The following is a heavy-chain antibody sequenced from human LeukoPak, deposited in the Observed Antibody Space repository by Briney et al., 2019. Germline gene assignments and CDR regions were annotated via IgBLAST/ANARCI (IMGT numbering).Heavy chain of an antibody. CDR2: INHSGST. CDR3: ASSIVVVVADAFDI. V-gene: IGHV4-34*01. D-gene: IGHD2-15*01. CDR1: GGSFSGYY. Sequence: KPSETLSLTRAVYGGSFSGYYWSWIRQPPGKGLEWIGEINHSGSTNYNPSLKSRVTISVDTSKNQFSLKLSSVTAADTAVYYCASSIVVVVADAFDIWGRGTMVTVSS. J-gene: IGHJ3*02.